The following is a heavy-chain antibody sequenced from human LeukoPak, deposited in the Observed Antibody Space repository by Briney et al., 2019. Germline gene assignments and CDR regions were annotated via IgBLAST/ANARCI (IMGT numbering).Heavy chain of an antibody. Sequence: PAETLSLTCTVSGGSISSYYWSWIRQPPGKGLEWIGYIYYSGSTNYNPSLKSRVTISVDTSKNQFSLKLSSVTAADTAVYYCARGTVAAFDYWGQGTLVTVSS. CDR2: IYYSGST. V-gene: IGHV4-59*01. CDR1: GGSISSYY. D-gene: IGHD2-15*01. J-gene: IGHJ4*02. CDR3: ARGTVAAFDY.